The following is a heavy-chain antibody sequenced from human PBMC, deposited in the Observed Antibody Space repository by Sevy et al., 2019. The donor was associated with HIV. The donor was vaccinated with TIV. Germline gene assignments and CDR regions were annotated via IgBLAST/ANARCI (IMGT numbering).Heavy chain of an antibody. CDR2: ISYDGSNK. J-gene: IGHJ4*02. D-gene: IGHD3-22*01. CDR3: AKDPLPHSSGVDY. CDR1: GFTFSSYA. V-gene: IGHV3-30*18. Sequence: GGSLRLSCAASGFTFSSYAMHWVRQVPGKGLEWVAVISYDGSNKYYADSVKGRFTISRDNSKDTLYLQMNSLRAEDTALYYCAKDPLPHSSGVDYWGQGTLVTVSS.